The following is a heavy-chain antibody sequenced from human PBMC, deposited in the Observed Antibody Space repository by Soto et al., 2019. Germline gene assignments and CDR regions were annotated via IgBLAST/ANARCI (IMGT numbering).Heavy chain of an antibody. CDR1: GFTFSSYA. CDR2: ISGSGGST. CDR3: ARDRLGSSYGHSMDA. J-gene: IGHJ6*02. V-gene: IGHV3-23*01. Sequence: GGSLRLSCAASGFTFSSYAMSWVRQAPGKGLEWVSAISGSGGSTYYADSVKGRFTISRDNSKNTLYLQMNSLRDEDTAVYYCARDRLGSSYGHSMDAWGQGTPVTVSS. D-gene: IGHD3-16*01.